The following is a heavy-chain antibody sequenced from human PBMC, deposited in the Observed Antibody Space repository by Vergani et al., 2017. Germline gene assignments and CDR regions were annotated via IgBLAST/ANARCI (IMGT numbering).Heavy chain of an antibody. Sequence: QVQLVESGGGVVQPGRSLRLSCAAPGFTFSSYAMHWVRQAPGKGLEWVAVISYDGSNKYYADSVKGRFTISRDNSKNTLYLQMNSLKTEDTAVYYCTRDDGDYVWFDPWGQGTLVTVSS. D-gene: IGHD4-17*01. J-gene: IGHJ5*02. V-gene: IGHV3-30-3*01. CDR3: TRDDGDYVWFDP. CDR1: GFTFSSYA. CDR2: ISYDGSNK.